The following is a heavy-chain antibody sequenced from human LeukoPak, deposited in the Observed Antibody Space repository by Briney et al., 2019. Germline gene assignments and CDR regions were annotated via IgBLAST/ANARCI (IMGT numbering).Heavy chain of an antibody. Sequence: SETLSLTCNVSGDSITSTYYWGWIRQPPGKGLEWIGYIYYSGSTNYNPSLKSRVTISVDTSKNQFSLKLSSVTAADTAVYYCARGGYYGSGNDFRFDPWGQGTLVTVSS. V-gene: IGHV4-59*01. J-gene: IGHJ5*02. CDR1: GDSITSTYY. CDR2: IYYSGST. CDR3: ARGGYYGSGNDFRFDP. D-gene: IGHD3-10*01.